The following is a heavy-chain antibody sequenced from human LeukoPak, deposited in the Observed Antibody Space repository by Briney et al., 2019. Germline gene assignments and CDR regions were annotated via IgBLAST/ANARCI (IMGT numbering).Heavy chain of an antibody. Sequence: PGVSLRLSCAASGFTFSRYSMNWVRQAPGKGLECVSSINSSSSYIYYADSVKGRFTISGDNAKTSLYLQMNSLRAEDTAVYYCARDRLIYGDYGDAFDIWGQGTMVTVSS. CDR1: GFTFSRYS. CDR2: INSSSSYI. V-gene: IGHV3-21*01. CDR3: ARDRLIYGDYGDAFDI. J-gene: IGHJ3*02. D-gene: IGHD4-17*01.